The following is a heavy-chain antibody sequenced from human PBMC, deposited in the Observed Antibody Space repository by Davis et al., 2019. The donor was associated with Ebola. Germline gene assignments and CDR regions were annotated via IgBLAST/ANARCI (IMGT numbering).Heavy chain of an antibody. Sequence: ASVKVSCKASGYTFTSCGISWVRQAPGQGLEWMGWISAYTGDTNYAQKFQGRVTMTTDTSTSTAYMELRSLRSDNTAVYYCARDVVVVAATDWFDPWGQGTLVTVSS. CDR2: ISAYTGDT. CDR1: GYTFTSCG. D-gene: IGHD2-15*01. J-gene: IGHJ5*02. CDR3: ARDVVVVAATDWFDP. V-gene: IGHV1-18*01.